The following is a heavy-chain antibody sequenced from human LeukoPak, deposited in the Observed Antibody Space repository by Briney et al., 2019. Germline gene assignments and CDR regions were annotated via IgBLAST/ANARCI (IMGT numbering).Heavy chain of an antibody. D-gene: IGHD1-26*01. J-gene: IGHJ3*02. V-gene: IGHV4-59*01. CDR1: GGSISSYY. CDR2: IYYSGST. CDR3: ARVEVGATKAAFDI. Sequence: PSETLSLTCTVSGGSISSYYWSWIRQPPGKGLEWIGYIYYSGSTNYNPSLKSRVTISVDTSKNQFSLKLSSVTAADTAVYYCARVEVGATKAAFDIWGQGTMVTVSS.